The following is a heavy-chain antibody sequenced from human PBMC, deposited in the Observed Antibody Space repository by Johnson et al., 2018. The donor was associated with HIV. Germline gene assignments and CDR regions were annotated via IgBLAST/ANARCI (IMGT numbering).Heavy chain of an antibody. Sequence: EVQLVESGGGLVQPGGSLRLSCAASGFTLKDFDMHWVRQPIGKGLEWVSEIDFDADTYYPDSVKGRFTISRDNSKNTMYLQMNSLRAEDTAVYYCARDSGVPGNDAFDIWGQGTMVTVSS. D-gene: IGHD3-10*01. CDR1: GFTLKDFD. CDR2: IDFDADT. CDR3: ARDSGVPGNDAFDI. V-gene: IGHV3-13*01. J-gene: IGHJ3*02.